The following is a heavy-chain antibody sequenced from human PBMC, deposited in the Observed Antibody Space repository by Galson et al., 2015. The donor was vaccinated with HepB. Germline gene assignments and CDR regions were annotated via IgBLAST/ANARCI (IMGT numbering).Heavy chain of an antibody. J-gene: IGHJ4*02. V-gene: IGHV3-33*01. CDR2: IWYDGSNK. CDR3: AREADGSSSGFDY. D-gene: IGHD6-6*01. CDR1: GFTFSSYG. Sequence: SLILSCAASGFTFSSYGMHWVRQAPGKGLEWVAVIWYDGSNKYYADSVKGRFTISRDNSKNTLYLQMNSLRAEDTAVYYCAREADGSSSGFDYWGQGTLVTVSS.